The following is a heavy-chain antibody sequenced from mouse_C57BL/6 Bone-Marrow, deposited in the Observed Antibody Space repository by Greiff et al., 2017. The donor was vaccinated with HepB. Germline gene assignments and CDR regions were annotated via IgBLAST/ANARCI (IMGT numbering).Heavy chain of an antibody. CDR2: IYPGNGST. Sequence: VQLQQPGAELVKPGASVKMSCKASGYTFTSYWITWVKQRPGQGLEWIGDIYPGNGSTNYNEKFKSKATLTVDTSSSTAYMQLSSLTSEDSAVDYCARSGDYDPLYWYFDVWGTGTTVTVSS. V-gene: IGHV1-55*01. J-gene: IGHJ1*03. CDR1: GYTFTSYW. CDR3: ARSGDYDPLYWYFDV. D-gene: IGHD2-4*01.